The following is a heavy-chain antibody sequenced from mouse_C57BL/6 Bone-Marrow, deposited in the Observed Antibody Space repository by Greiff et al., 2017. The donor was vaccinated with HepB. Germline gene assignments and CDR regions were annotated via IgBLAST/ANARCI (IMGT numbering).Heavy chain of an antibody. V-gene: IGHV1-15*01. CDR1: GYTFTDYE. CDR2: IDPETGGT. J-gene: IGHJ3*01. Sequence: QVQLKQSGAELVRPGASVTLSCKASGYTFTDYEMHWVKQTPVHGLEWIGAIDPETGGTAYNQKFKGKAILTADKSSSTAYMELRSLTSEDSAVYYCTGYYGSSPWFAYWGQGTLVTVSA. D-gene: IGHD1-1*01. CDR3: TGYYGSSPWFAY.